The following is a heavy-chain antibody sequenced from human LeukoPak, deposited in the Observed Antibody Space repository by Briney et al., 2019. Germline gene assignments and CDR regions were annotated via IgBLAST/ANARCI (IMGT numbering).Heavy chain of an antibody. V-gene: IGHV1-69*05. CDR2: IIPIFGTA. CDR1: GGTFSSYA. J-gene: IGHJ1*01. CDR3: AGTYYYDSSGYK. D-gene: IGHD3-22*01. Sequence: SVKVSCKASGGTFSSYAISWVRQAPGQGLEWMGGIIPIFGTANYAQKFQGRVTITTDESTSTAYMELSSLRSEDTAAYYCAGTYYYDSSGYKWGQGTLVTVSS.